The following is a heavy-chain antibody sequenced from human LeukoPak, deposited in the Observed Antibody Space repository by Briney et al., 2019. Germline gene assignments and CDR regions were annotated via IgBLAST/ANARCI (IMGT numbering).Heavy chain of an antibody. D-gene: IGHD6-19*01. CDR1: GYSISSGYY. CDR2: IYHSGST. J-gene: IGHJ4*02. V-gene: IGHV4-38-2*02. CDR3: ARDGGSGWYDY. Sequence: PSETLSLTCTVSGYSISSGYYWGWIRQPPGKGLEWIGSIYHSGSTYYNPSLKSRVTISVDTSKNQFSLKLSSVTAADTAVYYCARDGGSGWYDYWGQGTLVTVSS.